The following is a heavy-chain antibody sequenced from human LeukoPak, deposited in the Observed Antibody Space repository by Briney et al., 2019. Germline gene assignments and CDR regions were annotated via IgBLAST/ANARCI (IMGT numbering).Heavy chain of an antibody. Sequence: PSETLSLTCGVSGGSITTTNWWSWVRQPPGKGLGWIGEVHLDGRTNYNPSLESRLTISVDLSENHISLRLTSVTAADTAVYDCAREGGFYRPLDSGGQGTLVTVS. CDR2: VHLDGRT. D-gene: IGHD1-14*01. V-gene: IGHV4-4*02. CDR1: GGSITTTNW. J-gene: IGHJ4*02. CDR3: AREGGFYRPLDS.